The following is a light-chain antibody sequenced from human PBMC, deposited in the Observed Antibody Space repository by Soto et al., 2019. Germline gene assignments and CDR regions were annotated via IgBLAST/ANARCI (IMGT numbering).Light chain of an antibody. CDR3: QQYDNLLLT. V-gene: IGKV1-33*01. J-gene: IGKJ3*01. CDR1: QDISNY. Sequence: DIQMTQSPSSLSASVGDRVTITCQASQDISNYLNWYQQKPGKAPKLLIYDASNFETGVPSRFSGSGSETDFTFTISSLQPEDIATYYCQQYDNLLLTFGPGTKVDIK. CDR2: DAS.